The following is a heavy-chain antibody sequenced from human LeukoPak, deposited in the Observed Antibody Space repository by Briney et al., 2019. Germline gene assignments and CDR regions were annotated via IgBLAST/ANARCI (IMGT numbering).Heavy chain of an antibody. CDR1: GDSVSSNGAS. CDR2: TYYRSQQWHS. D-gene: IGHD3/OR15-3a*01. CDR3: GREPDFGLVTN. J-gene: IGHJ4*02. V-gene: IGHV6-1*01. Sequence: SQTLSLTCAISGDSVSSNGASWNWIRQSPSRGLEWLGRTYYRSQQWHSDYAPSVKGRITLNPDTSKNQFSLQLNSMTPEDTAVYYGGREPDFGLVTNCGQGSLVVVSS.